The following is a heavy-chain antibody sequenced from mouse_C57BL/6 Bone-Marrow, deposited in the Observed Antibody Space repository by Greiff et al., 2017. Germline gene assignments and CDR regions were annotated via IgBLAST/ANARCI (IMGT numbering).Heavy chain of an antibody. D-gene: IGHD1-1*01. CDR1: GYTFTSYW. CDR2: IHPNSGST. CDR3: ARFVITTTY. Sequence: VQLQQPGAELVKPGASVKLSCTASGYTFTSYWMHWVKQRPGQGLEWIGMIHPNSGSTNYNEKFKSKATLTVDKSSSTAYMQLSSLTSEDAAVYYCARFVITTTYWGQGTLVTVSA. J-gene: IGHJ3*01. V-gene: IGHV1-64*01.